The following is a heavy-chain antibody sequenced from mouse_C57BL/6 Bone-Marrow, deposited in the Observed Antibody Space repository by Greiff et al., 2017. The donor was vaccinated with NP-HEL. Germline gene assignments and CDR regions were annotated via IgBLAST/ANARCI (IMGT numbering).Heavy chain of an antibody. CDR3: THRGVGNCFDY. V-gene: IGHV14-4*01. CDR1: GFNIKDDY. D-gene: IGHD2-14*01. Sequence: EVQLQQSGAELVRPGASVKLSCTASGFNIKDDYMHWVKQRPEQGLEWIGWIDPENGDTEYASKFQGKATITADTSSNTAYLQLSSLTSEDTAVYYCTHRGVGNCFDYWGQGTTLTVSS. CDR2: IDPENGDT. J-gene: IGHJ2*01.